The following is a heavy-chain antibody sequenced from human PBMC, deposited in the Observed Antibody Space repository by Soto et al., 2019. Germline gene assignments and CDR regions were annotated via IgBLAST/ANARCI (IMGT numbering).Heavy chain of an antibody. CDR2: IYHSGST. Sequence: SETLSLTCTVSGDSISTNDWWSWLRQPPGKGLEWIGEIYHSGSTNYNPSLKSRVTISIDNSNNQFSLKLNSVTAADTAEYYCARVGGIAAAGTIVNWGQGTLVTVSS. CDR3: ARVGGIAAAGTIVN. D-gene: IGHD6-13*01. CDR1: GDSISTNDW. V-gene: IGHV4-4*02. J-gene: IGHJ4*02.